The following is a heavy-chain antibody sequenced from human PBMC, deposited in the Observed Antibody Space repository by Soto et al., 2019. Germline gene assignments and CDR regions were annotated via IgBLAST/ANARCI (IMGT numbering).Heavy chain of an antibody. V-gene: IGHV1-3*01. J-gene: IGHJ4*02. CDR1: GYPFTIYA. CDR2: INPGNGGT. D-gene: IGHD6-19*01. CDR3: ARDSSPSRSFDY. Sequence: ASVKVSCKASGYPFTIYAIHWVRQAPGQSLEWMGWINPGNGGTKYSQIFQGRVTITWDTSARTAYMDLSSLISEDTADYYCARDSSPSRSFDYWGQGARVTVSS.